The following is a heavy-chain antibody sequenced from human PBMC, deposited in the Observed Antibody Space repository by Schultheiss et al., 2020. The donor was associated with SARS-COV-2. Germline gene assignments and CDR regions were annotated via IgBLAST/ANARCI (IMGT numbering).Heavy chain of an antibody. Sequence: GGSLRLSCAASGFTFDDYAMHWVRQAPGKGLEWVSGISWNSGSIGYADSVKGRFTISRDNAKNSLYLQMNSLRAEDTAVYYCASISGRGTGYWGQGTLVTVSS. V-gene: IGHV3-9*01. D-gene: IGHD1-26*01. CDR3: ASISGRGTGY. J-gene: IGHJ4*02. CDR2: ISWNSGSI. CDR1: GFTFDDYA.